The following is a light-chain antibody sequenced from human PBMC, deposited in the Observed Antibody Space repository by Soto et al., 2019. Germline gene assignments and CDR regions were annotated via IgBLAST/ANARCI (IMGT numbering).Light chain of an antibody. Sequence: EIVMTQSPATLSVSPGERATLSCRASQSVSSNLAWYQQKPGQAPRLLIHGASTRATGIPARFSGSGSGTEFTLTISSLQSEDFAVYYCQQYNNWPSCTFGQGTKVDIK. J-gene: IGKJ1*01. CDR2: GAS. CDR1: QSVSSN. CDR3: QQYNNWPSCT. V-gene: IGKV3-15*01.